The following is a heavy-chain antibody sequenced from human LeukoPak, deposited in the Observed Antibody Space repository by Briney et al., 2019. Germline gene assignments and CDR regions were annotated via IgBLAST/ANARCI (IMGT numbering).Heavy chain of an antibody. Sequence: ASVKVSCKVSGYTLTELSMHWVRQAPGKGLEWMGGFDPEDGETIYAQKFQGRVTMTEDTSTDTAYMELSSLRSEDTAVYYCATAPHYDFSSDIWGQGTMVTVSS. CDR1: GYTLTELS. V-gene: IGHV1-24*01. CDR3: ATAPHYDFSSDI. D-gene: IGHD3-3*01. CDR2: FDPEDGET. J-gene: IGHJ3*02.